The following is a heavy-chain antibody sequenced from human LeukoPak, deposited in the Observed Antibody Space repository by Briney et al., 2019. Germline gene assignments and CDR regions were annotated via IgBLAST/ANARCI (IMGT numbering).Heavy chain of an antibody. D-gene: IGHD5-24*01. CDR3: ARTGQGRDGYNFDY. J-gene: IGHJ4*02. Sequence: ASVKVSCKASGYTFTSYDINWVRQATGQGLEWMGWMNPNSGNTGYAQKFQGRVTITRNTSISTAYMELSSLRSEDTAVYYCARTGQGRDGYNFDYWGQGTLVTVSS. CDR2: MNPNSGNT. V-gene: IGHV1-8*03. CDR1: GYTFTSYD.